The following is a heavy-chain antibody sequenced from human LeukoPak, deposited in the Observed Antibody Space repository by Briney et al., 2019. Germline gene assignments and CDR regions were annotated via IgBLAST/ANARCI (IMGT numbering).Heavy chain of an antibody. CDR1: GDSMTSMRRYS. CDR2: ISYGGST. J-gene: IGHJ3*02. Sequence: PSETLSLTCTVSGDSMTSMRRYSWSWIRQAPGKGLEWSGSISYGGSTNYNPSLKSRVAISVDTSQSQFSLKLMSVTAADTAVYSCARDWGIRTTEYNAFDMWGRGTMVTVSS. V-gene: IGHV4-59*12. CDR3: ARDWGIRTTEYNAFDM. D-gene: IGHD2/OR15-2a*01.